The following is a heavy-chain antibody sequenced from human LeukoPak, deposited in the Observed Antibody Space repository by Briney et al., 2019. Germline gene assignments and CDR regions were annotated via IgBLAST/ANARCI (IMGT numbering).Heavy chain of an antibody. J-gene: IGHJ4*02. CDR2: INPNSGAT. Sequence: ASVKVSCKASGYTFTDYYMHWVRQAPGQGLERMGGINPNSGATHYAQKFQGRVTMTRDTSITTAYMDLSGLRSDDTAVYYCARGGPLTDRSLHYFDYWGQGTLVTVSS. V-gene: IGHV1-2*02. CDR1: GYTFTDYY. D-gene: IGHD1-14*01. CDR3: ARGGPLTDRSLHYFDY.